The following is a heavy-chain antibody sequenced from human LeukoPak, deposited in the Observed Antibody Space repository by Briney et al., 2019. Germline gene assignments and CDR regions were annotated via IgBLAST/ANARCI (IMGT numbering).Heavy chain of an antibody. Sequence: GGSLRLSCAVSGFTFSNYEMNWVRQAPGKGLEWVAYIIGGGSIIYYADSVKGRFTISRDNAKNSLYLQMNSLRVEDTAVYYCARSLIGGYSYGPLNYWGQGTLVTVSS. CDR1: GFTFSNYE. CDR3: ARSLIGGYSYGPLNY. CDR2: IIGGGSII. J-gene: IGHJ4*02. V-gene: IGHV3-48*03. D-gene: IGHD5-18*01.